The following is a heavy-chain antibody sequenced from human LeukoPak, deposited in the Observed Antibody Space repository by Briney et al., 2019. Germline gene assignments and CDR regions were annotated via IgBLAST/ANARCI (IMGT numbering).Heavy chain of an antibody. D-gene: IGHD2-21*01. V-gene: IGHV5-51*01. CDR3: ARYCGGDCYSRMGYFQH. CDR1: GYSFTSYW. J-gene: IGHJ1*01. CDR2: IYPGDSDT. Sequence: GESLNFSCKASGYSFTSYWIGWARQLPGKGLGWMGIIYPGDSDTRYSPSFQGHVTISADKSISTAYLQWSSLKASDTAMYYCARYCGGDCYSRMGYFQHWGQGTLVTVSS.